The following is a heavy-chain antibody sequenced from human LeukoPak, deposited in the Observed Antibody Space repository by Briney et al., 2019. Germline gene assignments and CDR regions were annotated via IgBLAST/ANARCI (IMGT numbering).Heavy chain of an antibody. CDR1: GFTFTSYW. CDR3: ARVSKTYSYGYLNDY. V-gene: IGHV3-7*01. CDR2: IKQDGSEK. Sequence: GGSLRLSCAASGFTFTSYWMSWVRQAPGKGLEWVANIKQDGSEKYYVDSVKGRFTISRDNAKNSLHLQMNSLRAEDTAVYYCARVSKTYSYGYLNDYWGQGTLVTVSS. D-gene: IGHD5-18*01. J-gene: IGHJ4*02.